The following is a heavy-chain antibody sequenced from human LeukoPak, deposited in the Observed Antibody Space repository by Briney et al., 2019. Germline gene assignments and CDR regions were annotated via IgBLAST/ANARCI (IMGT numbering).Heavy chain of an antibody. J-gene: IGHJ4*02. Sequence: ASVKVSCKASGYTFTSYGISWVRQAPGQGLEWMGWISAYNANTNYAQKLQDRVTMTTDTSTNTAYMEQRSLRSDDTAVYYCARVEDTAMVTHFDYWGQETLVTVSS. V-gene: IGHV1-18*01. CDR3: ARVEDTAMVTHFDY. CDR1: GYTFTSYG. D-gene: IGHD5-18*01. CDR2: ISAYNANT.